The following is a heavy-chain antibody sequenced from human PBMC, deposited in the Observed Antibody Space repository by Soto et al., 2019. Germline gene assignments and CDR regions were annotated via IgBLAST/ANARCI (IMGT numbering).Heavy chain of an antibody. CDR2: ITGSGGST. Sequence: GGSLRLSCAASGFTFGTYAMNWIRQAPGKGLEWVSGITGSGGSTYYADSVKGRFTISRDNSENTLYLQMNSLRGDDTAVYYCAKDRSVDTRDWFDPWGQGTLVTVSS. CDR3: AKDRSVDTRDWFDP. V-gene: IGHV3-23*01. J-gene: IGHJ5*02. D-gene: IGHD5-18*01. CDR1: GFTFGTYA.